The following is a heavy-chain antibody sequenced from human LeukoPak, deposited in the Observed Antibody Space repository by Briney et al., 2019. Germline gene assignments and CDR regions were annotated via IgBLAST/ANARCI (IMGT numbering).Heavy chain of an antibody. V-gene: IGHV4-4*02. CDR1: GGSISSSNW. CDR3: ARGIVVVPAAIPRGYYYYYGMDV. J-gene: IGHJ6*02. CDR2: INHSGST. D-gene: IGHD2-2*01. Sequence: SETLSLTCAVSGGSISSSNWWSWVRQPPGKGLEWIGEINHSGSTNYNPSLKSRVTISVDTSKNQFSLKLSSVTAADTAVYYCARGIVVVPAAIPRGYYYYYGMDVWGQGTTVTVSS.